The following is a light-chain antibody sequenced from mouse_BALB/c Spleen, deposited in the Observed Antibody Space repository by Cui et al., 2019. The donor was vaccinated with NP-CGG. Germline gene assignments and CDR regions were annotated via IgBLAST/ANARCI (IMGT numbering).Light chain of an antibody. CDR1: TGAVTTNNF. Sequence: QTVVTQESALTTSPGETVTLTCRSSTGAVTTNNFANWVQEKPDHLFTGLIGGTNNRVPGVPARLSGSLIGDKAVLTITGAQTEDEAIYFCALWYSNHWVFGGGTKLTVL. J-gene: IGLJ1*01. CDR3: ALWYSNHWV. V-gene: IGLV1*01. CDR2: GTN.